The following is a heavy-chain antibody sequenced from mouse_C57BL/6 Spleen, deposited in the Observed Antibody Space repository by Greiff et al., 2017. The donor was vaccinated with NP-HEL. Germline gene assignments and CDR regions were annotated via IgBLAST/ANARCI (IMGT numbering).Heavy chain of an antibody. CDR2: IDPSDSYT. V-gene: IGHV1-59*01. CDR1: GYTFTSYW. J-gene: IGHJ2*01. Sequence: QVQLQQPGAELVRPGTSVKLSCKASGYTFTSYWMHWVKQRPGQGLEWIGVIDPSDSYTNYNQKFKGKATLTVDTSSSTAYMQRSSLTSEDSAVYYCATLLGYFDYWGQGTTRTVSS. D-gene: IGHD3-3*01. CDR3: ATLLGYFDY.